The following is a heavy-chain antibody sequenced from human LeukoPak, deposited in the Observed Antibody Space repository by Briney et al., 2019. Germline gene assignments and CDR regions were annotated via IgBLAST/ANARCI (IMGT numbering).Heavy chain of an antibody. D-gene: IGHD3-10*01. CDR1: GGTFSSYA. J-gene: IGHJ4*02. V-gene: IGHV1-69*01. CDR3: ARVITMVRGVIILDY. Sequence: GSSVKVSCKASGGTFSSYAISWVRQAPGQGLEWMGGIIPIFGTANYAQKFQGRVTITADESTSTAYMELSSLRSEDTAVYYCARVITMVRGVIILDYWGQGTLVTVSS. CDR2: IIPIFGTA.